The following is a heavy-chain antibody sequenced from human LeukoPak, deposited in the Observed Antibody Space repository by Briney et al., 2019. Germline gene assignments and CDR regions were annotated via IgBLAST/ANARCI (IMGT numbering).Heavy chain of an antibody. V-gene: IGHV1-18*01. D-gene: IGHD3/OR15-3a*01. J-gene: IGHJ4*02. CDR3: AKGADWLLFDS. CDR1: GYTFTDYG. CDR2: ISPKNGNT. Sequence: ASVKVSCKTSGYTFTDYGISWVRQAPRQGLEWIGWISPKNGNTNSAQKVQGRVTMTTDRSTRTGYMELRSLTSDDTAVYYCAKGADWLLFDSWGQGTLVTVSS.